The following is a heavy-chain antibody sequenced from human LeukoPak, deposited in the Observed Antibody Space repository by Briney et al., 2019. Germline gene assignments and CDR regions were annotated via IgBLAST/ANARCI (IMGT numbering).Heavy chain of an antibody. D-gene: IGHD6-6*01. CDR2: MNPNSGNT. Sequence: ASVKVSCKASGYTFTSYDINWVRQATGQGLEWMGWMNPNSGNTGSAQKFQGRVTITRNTSISTAYMELSSLRSEDTAVYYCARAYSSSSFTYSFDYWGQGTLVTVSS. J-gene: IGHJ4*02. CDR1: GYTFTSYD. CDR3: ARAYSSSSFTYSFDY. V-gene: IGHV1-8*01.